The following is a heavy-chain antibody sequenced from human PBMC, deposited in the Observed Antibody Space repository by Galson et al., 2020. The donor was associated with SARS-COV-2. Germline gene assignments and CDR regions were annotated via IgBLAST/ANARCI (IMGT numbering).Heavy chain of an antibody. Sequence: SETLSLTCTVSGGSISSGGYYWSWIRQHPEKSLEWIGYIYYSGSTYYNPSLESRVTLSVQTSKNQFSLKLSSVTAADTAVYFCARGTLNSPVGYWGQGTLVTVSS. J-gene: IGHJ4*02. CDR2: IYYSGST. V-gene: IGHV4-31*03. D-gene: IGHD1-7*01. CDR1: GGSISSGGYY. CDR3: ARGTLNSPVGY.